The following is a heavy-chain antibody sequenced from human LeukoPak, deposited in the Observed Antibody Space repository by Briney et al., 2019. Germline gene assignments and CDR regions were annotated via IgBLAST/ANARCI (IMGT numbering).Heavy chain of an antibody. CDR2: ISGSGGIT. CDR3: ASLSVEWLDYYYMAV. CDR1: GFTFSSYA. D-gene: IGHD6-19*01. J-gene: IGHJ6*03. V-gene: IGHV3-23*01. Sequence: PGGSLRLSCAASGFTFSSYAMSWARQAPGKGLEWVSAISGSGGITYYADSVKGRFTIPRDNSKNTLYLQMNSLRAEDTAVYYCASLSVEWLDYYYMAVWGKGTTVTVSS.